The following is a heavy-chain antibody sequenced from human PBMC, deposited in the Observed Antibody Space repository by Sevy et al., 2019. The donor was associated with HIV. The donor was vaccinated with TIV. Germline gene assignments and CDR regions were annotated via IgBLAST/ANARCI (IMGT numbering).Heavy chain of an antibody. D-gene: IGHD6-6*01. CDR2: ISGSGDST. J-gene: IGHJ6*02. Sequence: GGSLRLSCVASGFTFSNYAMSWVRQAPGKGLEWVSGISGSGDSTYYADSVKGRFTISRDNSKNTLYLQMNSLRVEDTAVYYCAKDPSSSFYYYSYGMDVWGQGTTVTVSS. CDR1: GFTFSNYA. V-gene: IGHV3-23*01. CDR3: AKDPSSSFYYYSYGMDV.